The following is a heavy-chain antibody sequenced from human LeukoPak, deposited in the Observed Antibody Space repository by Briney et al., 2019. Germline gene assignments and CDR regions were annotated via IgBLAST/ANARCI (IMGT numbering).Heavy chain of an antibody. CDR3: ARVAAGWAATQTFDP. CDR2: INPSGGST. Sequence: GASVKVSCKASGYTFTSYYMHWVRQAPGQGLEWIGIINPSGGSTSYAQKFQGRVTMTRDMSTSTVYMELSSLRSEDTAVYYCARVAAGWAATQTFDPWGQGTLVTVSS. D-gene: IGHD2-15*01. CDR1: GYTFTSYY. V-gene: IGHV1-46*01. J-gene: IGHJ5*02.